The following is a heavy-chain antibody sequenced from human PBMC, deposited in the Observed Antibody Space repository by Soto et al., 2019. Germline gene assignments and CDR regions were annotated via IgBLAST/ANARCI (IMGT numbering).Heavy chain of an antibody. CDR1: GYVFTGFY. D-gene: IGHD6-13*01. CDR2: IFPNSGAT. J-gene: IGHJ4*02. V-gene: IGHV1-2*02. CDR3: ARGGFSSSWRLDY. Sequence: VASVKVSCKASGYVFTGFYLHWVRQAPGQGLEWMGWIFPNSGATNYAQKFQGRVTLTRDTSTNTAYMDLARLQFDDTAVYYCARGGFSSSWRLDYWGQGTLVTVSS.